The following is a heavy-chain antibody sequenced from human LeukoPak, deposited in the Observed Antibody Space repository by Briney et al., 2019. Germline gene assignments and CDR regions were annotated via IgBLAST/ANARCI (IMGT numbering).Heavy chain of an antibody. Sequence: PGGSLRLSCAAPGFTFSSYAMTWVRQAPGKGLEYVSAISSNGGSTYYANSVKGRFTISRDNSKNTLYLQMGSLRAEDMAVYYCARGGHDALDIWGQGTMVTVSS. CDR3: ARGGHDALDI. CDR1: GFTFSSYA. J-gene: IGHJ3*02. V-gene: IGHV3-64*01. CDR2: ISSNGGST.